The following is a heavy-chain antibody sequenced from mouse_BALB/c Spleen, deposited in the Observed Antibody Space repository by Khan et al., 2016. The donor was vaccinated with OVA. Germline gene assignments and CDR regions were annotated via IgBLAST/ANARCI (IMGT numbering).Heavy chain of an antibody. V-gene: IGHV1-80*01. Sequence: VQLQQSGAELVRPGSSVKISCKASGYAFSSYWMNWVKQRPGQGLEWIGQIYPGDGNTHYNGNFKGKATLTADKSSSTAYMQLSSLTSEDSAVYFCARLGYWLAYWGQGTLVTVSA. CDR1: GYAFSSYW. J-gene: IGHJ3*01. CDR2: IYPGDGNT. D-gene: IGHD2-14*01. CDR3: ARLGYWLAY.